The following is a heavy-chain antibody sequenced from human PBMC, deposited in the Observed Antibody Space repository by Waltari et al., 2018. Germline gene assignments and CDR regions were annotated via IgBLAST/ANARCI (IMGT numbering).Heavy chain of an antibody. J-gene: IGHJ4*02. V-gene: IGHV3-23*01. CDR1: GFTFSSYA. Sequence: EVQLLESGGGLVQPGGSLRLSCAASGFTFSSYAMSWVRQAPGKGLEWVSAISGSGGSTDSADSVNGRFTISRDNSKNTLYLQMNSLRAEDTAVYYWANSGSYSFDYWGQGTLVTVSS. D-gene: IGHD1-26*01. CDR3: ANSGSYSFDY. CDR2: ISGSGGST.